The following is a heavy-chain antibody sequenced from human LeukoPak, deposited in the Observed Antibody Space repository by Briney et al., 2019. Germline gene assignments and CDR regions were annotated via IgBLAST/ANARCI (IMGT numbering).Heavy chain of an antibody. CDR1: GGSISSGGYY. J-gene: IGHJ6*03. D-gene: IGHD1-14*01. V-gene: IGHV4-61*02. CDR3: ARELRRYYYMDV. CDR2: MYTSGNT. Sequence: PSQTLSLTCTVSGGSISSGGYYWSWIRQPAGKGLEWIGRMYTSGNTNYNPSLKSRVTISVDTSKNQFSLKLSSVTAADTAVYYCARELRRYYYMDVWGKGTTVTVSS.